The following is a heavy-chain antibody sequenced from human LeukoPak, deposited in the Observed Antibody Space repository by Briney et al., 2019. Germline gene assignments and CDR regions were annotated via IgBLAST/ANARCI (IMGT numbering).Heavy chain of an antibody. CDR2: ISPQGTA. D-gene: IGHD5-18*01. V-gene: IGHV3-23*01. J-gene: IGHJ4*02. CDR3: AKPRVDSGTGSSYGHGLDF. CDR1: GFPFSAYA. Sequence: GGSLRLSCAASGFPFSAYAMTWVRQAPGKGPEWVSSISPQGTAYYADSVKGRFTVSRDNSRNTLFLQMGSLRADDMAVYYCAKPRVDSGTGSSYGHGLDFWGQGTLVTVSS.